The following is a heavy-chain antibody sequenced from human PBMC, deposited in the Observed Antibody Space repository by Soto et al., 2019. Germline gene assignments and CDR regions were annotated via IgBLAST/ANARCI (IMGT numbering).Heavy chain of an antibody. Sequence: GASVKVSCKASGYTFTSYGISWVRQAPGQGLEWMGWISAYNGNTNYAQKLQGRVTMTTDTSTSTAYMELRSLRSDDTAVYYCAREGDILTGYYLDNWFDPWGQGTLVTVS. CDR3: AREGDILTGYYLDNWFDP. J-gene: IGHJ5*02. D-gene: IGHD3-9*01. CDR2: ISAYNGNT. V-gene: IGHV1-18*04. CDR1: GYTFTSYG.